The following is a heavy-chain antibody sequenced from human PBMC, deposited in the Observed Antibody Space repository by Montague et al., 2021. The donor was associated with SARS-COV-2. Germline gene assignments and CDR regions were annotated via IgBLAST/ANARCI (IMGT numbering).Heavy chain of an antibody. D-gene: IGHD1/OR15-1a*01. V-gene: IGHV4-59*13. CDR3: AGGQQMNYFDF. CDR1: GSSITTYY. Sequence: SETLSLTCAVSGSSITTYYLRLIRHPPGPGLGWIGHICYNEKTDXNPSLKSRVTISMDTPKNHFSLKVTSVTAADTALYFCAGGQQMNYFDFWGQATLVTASS. CDR2: ICYNEKT. J-gene: IGHJ4*02.